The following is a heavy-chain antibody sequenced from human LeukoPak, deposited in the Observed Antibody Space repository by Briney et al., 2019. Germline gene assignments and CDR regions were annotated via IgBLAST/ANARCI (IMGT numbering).Heavy chain of an antibody. D-gene: IGHD2-2*01. CDR1: GFSFSSYW. J-gene: IGHJ4*02. V-gene: IGHV3-74*01. CDR3: ARGGASYQNSFDY. CDR2: VSGDGRSI. Sequence: GGSLRLSCAASGFSFSSYWMHWVRQAPGKGLAWVSRVSGDGRSIDYVDSVKGRFTISRDNAKNTLWLQTNSLRAEDTAVYYCARGGASYQNSFDYWGQGTLVTVSS.